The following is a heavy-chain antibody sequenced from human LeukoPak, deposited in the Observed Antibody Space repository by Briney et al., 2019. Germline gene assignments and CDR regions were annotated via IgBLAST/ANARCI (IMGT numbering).Heavy chain of an antibody. J-gene: IGHJ4*02. Sequence: GGSLRLSCAASGFTFSNYTMNWVRQAPGKGLEWVSSISSSSSHRYYADSVKGRFTISRDNAKNSLFLQMNSLRAEDTAVYYCARDGGYCTGSSCSRPYYFDYWGQGTLVTVSS. CDR1: GFTFSNYT. CDR2: ISSSSSHR. CDR3: ARDGGYCTGSSCSRPYYFDY. D-gene: IGHD2-15*01. V-gene: IGHV3-21*01.